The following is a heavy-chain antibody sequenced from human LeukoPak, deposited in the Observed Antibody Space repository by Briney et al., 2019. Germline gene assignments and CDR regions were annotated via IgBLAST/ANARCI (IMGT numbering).Heavy chain of an antibody. CDR3: ARPLWIQLTLYPPDAFDI. Sequence: PSETLSLTCTVSGGSISSSSYYWGWIRQPPGKGLEWIGSIYYSGSTYYNPSLKSRVTISVDTSKNQFSLKLSSVTAADTAVYYCARPLWIQLTLYPPDAFDIWGQGTMVTVSS. CDR1: GGSISSSSYY. V-gene: IGHV4-39*01. D-gene: IGHD5-18*01. J-gene: IGHJ3*02. CDR2: IYYSGST.